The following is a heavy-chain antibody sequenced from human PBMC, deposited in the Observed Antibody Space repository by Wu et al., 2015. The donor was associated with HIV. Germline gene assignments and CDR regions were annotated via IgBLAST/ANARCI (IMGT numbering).Heavy chain of an antibody. J-gene: IGHJ6*02. D-gene: IGHD6-13*01. CDR1: GDGFTSYA. CDR3: ARDYSVAAAGTWYYYYGMDV. Sequence: QVHLVQFGAEVKKPGSSVKVTCKASGDGFTSYAISWVRQAPGQGLEWMGGIVPIFGTANYAQKFQGRVTITADESTSTAYMELSSLRSEDTAVYYCARDYSVAAAGTWYYYYGMDVWGQGTTGHRLL. CDR2: IVPIFGTA. V-gene: IGHV1-69*12.